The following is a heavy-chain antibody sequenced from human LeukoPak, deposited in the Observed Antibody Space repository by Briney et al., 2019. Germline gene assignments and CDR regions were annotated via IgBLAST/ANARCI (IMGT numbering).Heavy chain of an antibody. D-gene: IGHD3-10*01. CDR2: IIPIFGTA. CDR1: GGTFSSYA. V-gene: IGHV1-69*13. J-gene: IGHJ6*03. CDR3: ARAFPRNYYGSGSYYSVYYMDV. Sequence: GASVKVSCKASGGTFSSYAISWVRQAPGQGLEWMGGIIPIFGTANYAQKFQGRVTITADESTSTAYMELSSLRSEDTAVYYCARAFPRNYYGSGSYYSVYYMDVWGKGTTVTISS.